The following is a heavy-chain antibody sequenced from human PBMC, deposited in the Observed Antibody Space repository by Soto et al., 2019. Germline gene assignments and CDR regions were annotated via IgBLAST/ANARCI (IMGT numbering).Heavy chain of an antibody. CDR2: IYPGDSDT. V-gene: IGHV5-51*01. CDR1: GYSFTSYW. J-gene: IGHJ5*02. D-gene: IGHD2-2*01. CDR3: ARRGGGYCRSASCYSRWYDP. Sequence: GESLKISCKGSGYSFTSYWIGWVRQMPGKGLEWMGIIYPGDSDTRYSPSFQGQVTISADKSTNTAYLQWSSLRASDTAMYYCARRGGGYCRSASCYSRWYDPWGQGTLVTVSS.